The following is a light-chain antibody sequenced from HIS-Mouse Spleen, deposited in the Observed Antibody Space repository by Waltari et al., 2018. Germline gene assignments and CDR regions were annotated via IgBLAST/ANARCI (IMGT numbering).Light chain of an antibody. CDR2: DVS. Sequence: QSALTQPASVSGSPGQSIPISCPGTSSDVCCYNFFPWYQQHPGKAPKPMIYDVSNRPSGVSNRFSGSKSGNTASLTISGLQAEDEADYYCSSYTSSSTLVFGGGTKLTVL. J-gene: IGLJ2*01. CDR3: SSYTSSSTLV. CDR1: SSDVCCYNF. V-gene: IGLV2-14*03.